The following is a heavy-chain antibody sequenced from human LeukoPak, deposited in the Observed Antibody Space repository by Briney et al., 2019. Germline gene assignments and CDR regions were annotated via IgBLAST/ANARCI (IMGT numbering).Heavy chain of an antibody. CDR2: ISGSGGST. V-gene: IGHV3-23*01. J-gene: IGHJ4*02. D-gene: IGHD3-10*01. Sequence: PGGSLRLSCAASGFTFSSYAMSWVRQAPGKGLEWVSAISGSGGSTYYADSVKGRFTISRDNSKNTLYLQMNSLRAEDTAVYYCAKEKITMVRGVIRHSYFDYWGQGTLVTVSS. CDR3: AKEKITMVRGVIRHSYFDY. CDR1: GFTFSSYA.